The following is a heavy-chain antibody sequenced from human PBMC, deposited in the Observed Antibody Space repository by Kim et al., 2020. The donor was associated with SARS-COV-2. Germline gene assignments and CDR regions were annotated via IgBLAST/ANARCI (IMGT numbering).Heavy chain of an antibody. Sequence: GGSLRLSCAASGFTFSSCAIHWVRQAPGKGLEWVAVISYDGSNKNYADSVKGRFTISRDNSKNTLYLQMNSLRAEDTALYYCARDPGARLRGLTYSYYGMDVWRQGTTVTVSS. J-gene: IGHJ6*02. CDR1: GFTFSSCA. D-gene: IGHD3-10*01. CDR2: ISYDGSNK. CDR3: ARDPGARLRGLTYSYYGMDV. V-gene: IGHV3-30-3*01.